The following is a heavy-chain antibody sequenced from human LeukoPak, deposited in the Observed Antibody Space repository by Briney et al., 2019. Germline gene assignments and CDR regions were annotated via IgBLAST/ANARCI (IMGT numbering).Heavy chain of an antibody. CDR2: FRSSSSTI. D-gene: IGHD2-15*01. V-gene: IGHV3-48*01. Sequence: PGGPLRLSCAASRFTFCSYSMIGVRQAPGEGLVGGSYFRSSSSTIYYADSVKGRFTISRDNAKNSLYLQMNSLRAEDTAVYYCARDRGPYCSGSSCYNYWGQGALVTVSS. J-gene: IGHJ4*02. CDR3: ARDRGPYCSGSSCYNY. CDR1: RFTFCSYS.